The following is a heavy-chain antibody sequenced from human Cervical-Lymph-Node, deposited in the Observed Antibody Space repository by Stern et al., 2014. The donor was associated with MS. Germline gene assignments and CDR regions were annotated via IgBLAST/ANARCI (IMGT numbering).Heavy chain of an antibody. CDR3: SKDTYGPEDF. V-gene: IGHV3-74*02. Sequence: EVQLVESGGGLVQPGGSLTLSCVASGFTIRSYWMHWVRQGPGKGLEWVARINTDGTSTDHAVSVRSRFTIARNNARNALYLQMHSLRAEDAAVYYCSKDTYGPEDFWGQGTSVTVSS. D-gene: IGHD3-10*01. CDR1: GFTIRSYW. J-gene: IGHJ4*02. CDR2: INTDGTST.